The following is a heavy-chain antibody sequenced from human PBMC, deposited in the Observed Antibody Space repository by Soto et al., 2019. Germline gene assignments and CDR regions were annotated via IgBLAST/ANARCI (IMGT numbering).Heavy chain of an antibody. CDR3: ARDRRRIAAAGYYYYGMDV. J-gene: IGHJ6*02. D-gene: IGHD6-13*01. Sequence: SSETLSLTCTVSGGSISSYYWSWIRQPPGKGLEWIGYIYYSGSTNYNPSLKSRVTISVDTSKNQFSLKLSSVTAADTAVYYCARDRRRIAAAGYYYYGMDVWGQGTTVTVSS. CDR1: GGSISSYY. CDR2: IYYSGST. V-gene: IGHV4-59*01.